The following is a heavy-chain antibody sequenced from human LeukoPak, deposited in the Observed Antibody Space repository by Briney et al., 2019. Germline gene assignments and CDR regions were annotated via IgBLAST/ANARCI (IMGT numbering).Heavy chain of an antibody. V-gene: IGHV4-34*01. Sequence: SETLSLTCAVYGGSFSAFYWSWIRQPPGKGLGWIGEINHSGSTNYNPSLESRVTISVDASKNQFSLKLTSVTAADTAVYYCARHAPLNFDLWGRGTLVTVSS. J-gene: IGHJ2*01. CDR1: GGSFSAFY. CDR2: INHSGST. CDR3: ARHAPLNFDL.